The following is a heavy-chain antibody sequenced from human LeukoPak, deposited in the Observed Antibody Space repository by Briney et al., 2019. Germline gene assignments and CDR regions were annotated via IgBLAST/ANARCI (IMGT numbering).Heavy chain of an antibody. CDR2: IKSKTDGGTT. CDR3: TASLLWFGELSYGMDV. CDR1: GFTFSNAW. Sequence: GGSLRLSCAASGFTFSNAWMSWVRQAPGKGLEWVGRIKSKTDGGTTDYAAPVKGRFTISRDDSKNTLYLQMNSLKTEDTAVYYCTASLLWFGELSYGMDVWGQGTTVTVSS. D-gene: IGHD3-10*01. V-gene: IGHV3-15*01. J-gene: IGHJ6*02.